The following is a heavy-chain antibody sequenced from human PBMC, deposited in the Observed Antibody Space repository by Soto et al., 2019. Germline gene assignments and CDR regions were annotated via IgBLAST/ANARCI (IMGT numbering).Heavy chain of an antibody. CDR1: GYTFTSYG. CDR3: ARVSSGWLTYYYDSSGSGPIDY. CDR2: ISAYNGNT. Sequence: GASVKVSCKASGYTFTSYGISWVRQAPGQGLEWMGWISAYNGNTNYAQKLQGRVTMTTDTSTSTAYMELRSLRSDDTAVYYCARVSSGWLTYYYDSSGSGPIDYWGQGTLVTVS. V-gene: IGHV1-18*01. J-gene: IGHJ4*02. D-gene: IGHD3-22*01.